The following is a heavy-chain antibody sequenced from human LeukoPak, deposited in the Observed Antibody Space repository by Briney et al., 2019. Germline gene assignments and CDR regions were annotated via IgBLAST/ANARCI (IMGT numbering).Heavy chain of an antibody. J-gene: IGHJ6*02. D-gene: IGHD5-18*01. V-gene: IGHV4-39*07. CDR1: GGSISSSSYY. Sequence: SGTLPLTCTVSGGSISSSSYYWGWIRQPPGKGLEWIGSIYYSGSTNYNPSLKSRVTISVDTSKNQFSLKLSSVTAADTAVYYCARLNGYSFGWNYYYGMDVWGQGTTVTVSS. CDR3: ARLNGYSFGWNYYYGMDV. CDR2: IYYSGST.